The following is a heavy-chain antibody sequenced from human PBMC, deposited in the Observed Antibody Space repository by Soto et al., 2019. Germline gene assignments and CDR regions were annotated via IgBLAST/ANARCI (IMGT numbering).Heavy chain of an antibody. V-gene: IGHV1-69*01. Sequence: QVQVVQSGAEVKKPGSSVRVSCKASGDSFTKYTVNWVRQAPRQELEWMGGIIPRFGTTNYAPTLQDRVTITADASMNTVYMELSSLRSDDTALYYCARGRGLYNGGRSQLDSWGQGTLVTVSS. J-gene: IGHJ4*02. D-gene: IGHD1-1*01. CDR2: IIPRFGTT. CDR1: GDSFTKYT. CDR3: ARGRGLYNGGRSQLDS.